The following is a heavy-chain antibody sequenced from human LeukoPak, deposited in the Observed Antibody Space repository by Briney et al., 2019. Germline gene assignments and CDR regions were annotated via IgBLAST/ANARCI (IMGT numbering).Heavy chain of an antibody. Sequence: GGSLRLSCAASGFTFKDFYMRWVRQAPGKGLEWVSYINHLGSQTDYADSVKGRFTISRDNAKNSLSLQMNNLSVDDTAVYYCVKARFTTFVFYWGEGTLVTVSS. CDR3: VKARFTTFVFY. V-gene: IGHV3-11*03. CDR1: GFTFKDFY. D-gene: IGHD1-14*01. CDR2: INHLGSQT. J-gene: IGHJ4*02.